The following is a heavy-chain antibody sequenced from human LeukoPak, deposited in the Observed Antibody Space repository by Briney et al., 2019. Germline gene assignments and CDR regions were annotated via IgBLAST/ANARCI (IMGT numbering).Heavy chain of an antibody. V-gene: IGHV1-2*02. CDR3: ARDEYYYDSSGYISVGNLDY. D-gene: IGHD3-22*01. CDR2: INPNSGGT. J-gene: IGHJ4*02. CDR1: GYTFTGYY. Sequence: ASVKVSCKASGYTFTGYYMHWVRQAPGQGREWRGWINPNSGGTNYAQKFQGRVTMTRDTSISTAYMELSRLRSDDTAVYYCARDEYYYDSSGYISVGNLDYWGQGTLVTVSS.